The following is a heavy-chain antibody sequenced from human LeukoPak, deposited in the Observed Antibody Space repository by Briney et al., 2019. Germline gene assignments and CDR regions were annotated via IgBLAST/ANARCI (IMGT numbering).Heavy chain of an antibody. D-gene: IGHD3-16*02. CDR1: GFTFSSYS. V-gene: IGHV3-21*01. Sequence: GGSLRLSCAASGFTFSSYSMNWVRQAPGKGLEWVSSISSSSYIYYADSVKGRFTISRDNAKNSLYLQMNSLRAEDTAVYYCAREIHLGELSPPLGAFVIWGQGTMVTVSS. J-gene: IGHJ3*02. CDR2: ISSSSYI. CDR3: AREIHLGELSPPLGAFVI.